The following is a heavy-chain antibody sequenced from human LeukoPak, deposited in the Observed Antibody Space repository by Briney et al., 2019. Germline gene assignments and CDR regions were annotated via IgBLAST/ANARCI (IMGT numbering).Heavy chain of an antibody. D-gene: IGHD3-3*01. J-gene: IGHJ5*02. CDR3: ARTENRVTIFGVVGNWFDP. V-gene: IGHV1-2*02. Sequence: GASVNVSCKASGYTFTGYYMHWVRQAPGQGVEGMGWINPSSGGTDYAQKFQGRVTMTRDTSISTAYMELSRLRSDDTAVYYCARTENRVTIFGVVGNWFDPWGQGTLVTVSS. CDR2: INPSSGGT. CDR1: GYTFTGYY.